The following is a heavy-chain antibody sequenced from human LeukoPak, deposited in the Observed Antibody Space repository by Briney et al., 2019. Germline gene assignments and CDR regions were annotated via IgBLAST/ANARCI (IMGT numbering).Heavy chain of an antibody. CDR1: GFTVSSNY. J-gene: IGHJ4*02. D-gene: IGHD1-26*01. CDR3: AKGIESSGSYYTYFDY. Sequence: PGGSLRLSCAASGFTVSSNYMSWVRQAPGKGLEWVSGISGSGGSTYYADSVEGRFSISRDKSQNTLHLQMNSLRAEDTAVYYCAKGIESSGSYYTYFDYWGQGTLVTVSS. V-gene: IGHV3-23*01. CDR2: ISGSGGST.